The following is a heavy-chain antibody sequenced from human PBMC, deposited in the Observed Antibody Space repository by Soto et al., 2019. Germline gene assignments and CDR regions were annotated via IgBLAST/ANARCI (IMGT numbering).Heavy chain of an antibody. CDR2: VYRSGNT. J-gene: IGHJ3*02. D-gene: IGHD1-26*01. CDR1: GYSISNAYY. V-gene: IGHV4-38-2*01. CDR3: ARGENDAFDI. Sequence: SETLSLTCAVSGYSISNAYYWAWIRQPPGKGLEWIASVYRSGNTYYNPSLKSRVTISVDTSKNHFSLKLISVTATDTAVYYCARGENDAFDIWGQGTMVTVSS.